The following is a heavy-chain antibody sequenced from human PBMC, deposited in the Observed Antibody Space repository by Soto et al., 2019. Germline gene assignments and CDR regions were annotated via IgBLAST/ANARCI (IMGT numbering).Heavy chain of an antibody. V-gene: IGHV1-69*12. CDR1: GGTFSSYA. CDR2: IIPIFGTA. Sequence: QVQLVQSGAEVKKPGSSVKVSCKASGGTFSSYAISWVRQAPGQGLEWMGGIIPIFGTANYAQKSQGRVKITAEESTTTAYMELSSLSSEDTAVYYCARVAFEYSSGWFDYWGQGTLVTVSS. CDR3: ARVAFEYSSGWFDY. J-gene: IGHJ4*02. D-gene: IGHD6-19*01.